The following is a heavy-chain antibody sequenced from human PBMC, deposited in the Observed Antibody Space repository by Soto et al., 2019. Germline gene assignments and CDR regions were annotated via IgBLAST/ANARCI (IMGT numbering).Heavy chain of an antibody. D-gene: IGHD6-13*01. V-gene: IGHV1-46*01. J-gene: IGHJ6*02. Sequence: ASVKVSCKASGYTFTSYYMHWVRQAPGQGLEWMGIINPSSGSTSYAQKFQGRVTMTRDTSTSTVYMELSSLRSEDTAVYYCARDGGAAGNEPYYYYGMDVWGQGTTVTVSS. CDR1: GYTFTSYY. CDR2: INPSSGST. CDR3: ARDGGAAGNEPYYYYGMDV.